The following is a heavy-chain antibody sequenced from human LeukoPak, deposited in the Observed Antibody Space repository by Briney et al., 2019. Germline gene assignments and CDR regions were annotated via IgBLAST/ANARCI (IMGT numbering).Heavy chain of an antibody. CDR3: ARDGESRYWAFGYYYGMDV. J-gene: IGHJ6*04. CDR1: GFTFSTYA. CDR2: VSGNAGNT. V-gene: IGHV3-23*01. Sequence: PGGSLRLSCAASGFTFSTYAMNWVRQAPGKGLEWVSSVSGNAGNTYYTDSVKGRFTMSRDNSKNTLSLQMNSLRADDTAVFYCARDGESRYWAFGYYYGMDVWGEGTTVTVSS. D-gene: IGHD3-10*01.